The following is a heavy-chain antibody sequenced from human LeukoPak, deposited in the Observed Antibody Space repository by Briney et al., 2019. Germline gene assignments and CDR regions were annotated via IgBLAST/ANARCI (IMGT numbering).Heavy chain of an antibody. D-gene: IGHD5-24*01. CDR3: VKDIQLST. Sequence: GGSLRLSCAASGFNFITAAMTWVRQAPGKGLEWVSLIGSSGGSTYYADSVKGRFTISRDNFNHTLSLQMNSLRVEDTAIYYCVKDIQLSTWGLGTMVTVSS. J-gene: IGHJ3*01. CDR1: GFNFITAA. V-gene: IGHV3-23*01. CDR2: IGSSGGST.